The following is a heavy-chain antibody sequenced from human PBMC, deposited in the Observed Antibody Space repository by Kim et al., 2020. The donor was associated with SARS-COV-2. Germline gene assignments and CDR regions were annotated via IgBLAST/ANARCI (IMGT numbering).Heavy chain of an antibody. J-gene: IGHJ6*01. Sequence: GGSLRLSCAASGFTFDDYSMHWVRQAPGKGLEWVSLISGGGGSTYYADSVKGRFTISRDNSKNSLYLQMNSLRTEDTALYYCAKDILITFGGVIAYGMDVCGEGTTVTVS. CDR2: ISGGGGST. CDR3: AKDILITFGGVIAYGMDV. CDR1: GFTFDDYS. D-gene: IGHD3-16*02. V-gene: IGHV3-43*02.